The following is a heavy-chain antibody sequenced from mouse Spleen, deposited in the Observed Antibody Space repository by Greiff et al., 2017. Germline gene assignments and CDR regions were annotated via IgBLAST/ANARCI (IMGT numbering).Heavy chain of an antibody. CDR2: IYPGDGDT. D-gene: IGHD3-2*01. Sequence: VQGVESGPELVKPGASVKISCKASGYAFSSSWMNWVKQRPGKGLEWIGRIYPGDGDTNYNGKFKGKATLTADKSSSTAYMQLSSLTSEDSAVYFCARDSSGYVDFDVWGAGTTVTVSS. J-gene: IGHJ1*01. CDR3: ARDSSGYVDFDV. V-gene: IGHV1-82*01. CDR1: GYAFSSSW.